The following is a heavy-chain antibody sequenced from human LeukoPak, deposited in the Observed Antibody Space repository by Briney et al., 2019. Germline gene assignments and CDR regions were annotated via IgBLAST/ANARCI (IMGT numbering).Heavy chain of an antibody. CDR2: IFYTGRT. Sequence: PSETLSLTCTVSGGSISAYYWTRIRQPPGKALEWIAYIFYTGRTTYNPSLKSRVAISLDTSRNQFSLKVNSVTAADTAVYFCARAGPLRPLDYWGQGTLVTVSS. V-gene: IGHV4-59*01. CDR1: GGSISAYY. CDR3: ARAGPLRPLDY. J-gene: IGHJ4*02.